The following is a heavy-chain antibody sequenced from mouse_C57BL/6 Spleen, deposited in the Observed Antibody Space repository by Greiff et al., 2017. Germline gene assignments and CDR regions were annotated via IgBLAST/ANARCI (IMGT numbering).Heavy chain of an antibody. Sequence: VQLQQPGAELVMPGASVKLSCKASGYTFTSYWMHWVKQRPGQGLEWIGEIDPSDSYTNYNQKFKGKSTLTVDKSSSTAYMQLSSLTSEDSAVYYCASTIGPGAYWGQGTLVTVSA. CDR2: IDPSDSYT. J-gene: IGHJ3*01. V-gene: IGHV1-69*01. CDR1: GYTFTSYW. CDR3: ASTIGPGAY.